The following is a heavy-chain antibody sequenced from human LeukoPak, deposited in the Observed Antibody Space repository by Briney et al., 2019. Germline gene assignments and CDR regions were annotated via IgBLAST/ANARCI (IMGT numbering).Heavy chain of an antibody. J-gene: IGHJ4*02. CDR1: GYTFTSYW. Sequence: GASLKISCKASGYTFTSYWIAWVRQMPGKGLEWMGVIHPDGSDSRYSPSFQGQVTVSADKSITTAYLQWNSLQASDTAMYYCARRRDMAFDYWGQGGLVTVSS. CDR2: IHPDGSDS. D-gene: IGHD5-24*01. V-gene: IGHV5-51*01. CDR3: ARRRDMAFDY.